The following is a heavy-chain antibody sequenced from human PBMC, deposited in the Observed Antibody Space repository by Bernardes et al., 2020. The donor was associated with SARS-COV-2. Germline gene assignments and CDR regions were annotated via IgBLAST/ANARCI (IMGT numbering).Heavy chain of an antibody. J-gene: IGHJ5*02. CDR1: GGSFSGYY. D-gene: IGHD3-22*01. CDR2: INHSGSP. V-gene: IGHV4-34*01. CDR3: SRRTKITMIVIAVVGWFDP. Sequence: SETLSLTCAVYGGSFSGYYWSWIRQPPGKGLEWIGEINHSGSPHYNPSLKSRVTISVDTSKHQFSLKLSSVTAACTAVYYFSRRTKITMIVIAVVGWFDPWCQGTLVTVSS.